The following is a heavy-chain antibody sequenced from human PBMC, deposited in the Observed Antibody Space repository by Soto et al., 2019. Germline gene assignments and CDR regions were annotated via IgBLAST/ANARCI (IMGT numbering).Heavy chain of an antibody. D-gene: IGHD2-8*01. CDR2: IDGSSDYT. CDR3: ARDLRFSSTNYFDF. CDR1: GFLFTDYY. Sequence: VGSLRLSCTASGFLFTDYYMSWIRQPPGKGLEWLAYIDGSSDYTNSADSVKGRFTISRDNAKNSVFLQMNNLRADDTAVYYCARDLRFSSTNYFDFWGRGTLVTVSS. V-gene: IGHV3-11*06. J-gene: IGHJ4*02.